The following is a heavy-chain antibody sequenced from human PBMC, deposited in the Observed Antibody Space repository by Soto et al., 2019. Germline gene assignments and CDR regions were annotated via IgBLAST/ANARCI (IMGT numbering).Heavy chain of an antibody. Sequence: PSETLSLTCTVSGGSISSGDYYWSWIRQPPGKGLEWIGYIYYSGSTYYNPSLKSRVTISVDTSKNQFSLKLSSVTAADTAVYYCARVEKGYYDSSGYNDYWGQGTLVTVSS. J-gene: IGHJ4*02. V-gene: IGHV4-30-4*01. CDR1: GGSISSGDYY. CDR2: IYYSGST. CDR3: ARVEKGYYDSSGYNDY. D-gene: IGHD3-22*01.